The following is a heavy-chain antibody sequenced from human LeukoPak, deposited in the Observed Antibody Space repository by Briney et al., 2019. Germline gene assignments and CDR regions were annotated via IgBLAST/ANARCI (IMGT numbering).Heavy chain of an antibody. V-gene: IGHV1-18*01. CDR1: GTSFTNYG. CDR3: ARGEYPNDY. D-gene: IGHD2/OR15-2a*01. CDR2: ISAHDGGT. J-gene: IGHJ4*02. Sequence: ASVKVSCKVVGTSFTNYGITWVRQAPGQGLEWMAWISAHDGGTNVAQNFQGRVTMTTDTSTSTAYMELRSLRSDDTAMYYCARGEYPNDYWGQGTLVTVSS.